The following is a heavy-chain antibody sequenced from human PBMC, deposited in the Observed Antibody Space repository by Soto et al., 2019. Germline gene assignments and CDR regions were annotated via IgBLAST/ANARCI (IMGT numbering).Heavy chain of an antibody. CDR3: TTGGGRYGLDY. D-gene: IGHD1-26*01. J-gene: IGHJ4*02. CDR1: GFPFSNAW. Sequence: EVQLVESGGGLVKPGGSLRLYCAASGFPFSNAWMNWVRQAPGKGLEWVGRIKSKTDGGTTDYAAPVKGRFTMSRDDSKHMLYLQMNSLKTEDTAVYYCTTGGGRYGLDYWGQGTLVTVSS. V-gene: IGHV3-15*07. CDR2: IKSKTDGGTT.